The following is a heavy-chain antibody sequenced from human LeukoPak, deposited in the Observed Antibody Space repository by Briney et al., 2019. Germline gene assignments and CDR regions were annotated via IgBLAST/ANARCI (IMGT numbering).Heavy chain of an antibody. Sequence: SETLSLTCAVYGVSFSGYYWSWIRQPPGKGMEWIGEINHSGSTNYNPSLKSRVTISVDTSKNQFSLKLSSVTAADTAVYYCARGVRQWLAHGVDYWGQGTLVTVSS. V-gene: IGHV4-34*01. D-gene: IGHD6-19*01. CDR2: INHSGST. CDR1: GVSFSGYY. CDR3: ARGVRQWLAHGVDY. J-gene: IGHJ4*02.